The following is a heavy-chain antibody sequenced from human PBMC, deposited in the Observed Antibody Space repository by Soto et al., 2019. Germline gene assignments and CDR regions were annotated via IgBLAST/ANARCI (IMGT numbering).Heavy chain of an antibody. V-gene: IGHV1-18*01. J-gene: IGHJ6*02. Sequence: ASVKVSCKASGYTFTNYDVAWVRRAPGQGLQWMGWISFSKGKTYYEQSFQGRVTMTTDTVTTTGYMEVRSLRSDDTAVYYCARKGYIGNFGLDVCGQGTTVTVSS. CDR2: ISFSKGKT. D-gene: IGHD4-4*01. CDR1: GYTFTNYD. CDR3: ARKGYIGNFGLDV.